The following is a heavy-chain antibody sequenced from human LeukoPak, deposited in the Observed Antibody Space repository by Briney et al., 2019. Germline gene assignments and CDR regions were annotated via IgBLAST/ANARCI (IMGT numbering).Heavy chain of an antibody. D-gene: IGHD6-13*01. Sequence: GGSLRLSCVASGFTLSSYNMKWVRQAPGKRLEWVSSIRRSSDIEYADSVKGRFTISRDIDKKSLYLQMNSLRAEDTAVYYCARGAAAGPFDYWGQGTLVTVSS. CDR3: ARGAAAGPFDY. CDR2: IRRSSDI. J-gene: IGHJ4*02. V-gene: IGHV3-21*01. CDR1: GFTLSSYN.